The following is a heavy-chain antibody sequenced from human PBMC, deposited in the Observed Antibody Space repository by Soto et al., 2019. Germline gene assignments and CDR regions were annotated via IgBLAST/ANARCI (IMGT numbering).Heavy chain of an antibody. J-gene: IGHJ6*02. V-gene: IGHV4-61*01. CDR1: GGSVSSGSYY. CDR3: ARDFWSGYGVAGRVYGMDV. D-gene: IGHD3-3*01. CDR2: IYYSGST. Sequence: SETLSLTCTVSGGSVSSGSYYWSWVRQPPGKGLEWIGYIYYSGSTNYNPSLKSRVTISVDTSKNQFSLKLSSVTAADTAVYYCARDFWSGYGVAGRVYGMDVWGQGTTFTVSS.